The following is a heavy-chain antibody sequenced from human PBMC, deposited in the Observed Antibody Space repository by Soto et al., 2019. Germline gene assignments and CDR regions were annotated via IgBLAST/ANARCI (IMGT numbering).Heavy chain of an antibody. CDR2: ISAHNGNT. CDR3: ARGRYGAY. D-gene: IGHD3-10*01. CDR1: GYIFTSCG. J-gene: IGHJ4*02. V-gene: IGHV1-18*01. Sequence: SVKLCCKGSGYIFTSCGSAWVRQAPGQGLEWMGWISAHNGNTEYAQKFQGRVTVTRDTSTSTAYLELRSLRSDDTALYYCARGRYGAYWGQGALVTVSS.